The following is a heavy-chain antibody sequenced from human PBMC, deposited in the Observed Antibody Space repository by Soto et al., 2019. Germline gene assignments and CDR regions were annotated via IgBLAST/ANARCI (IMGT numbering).Heavy chain of an antibody. J-gene: IGHJ4*02. CDR3: ARAQESIAVAGPDFDY. Sequence: GGSLRLSCAASGFTFSSYAMHWVRQAPGKGLEWVAVISYDGSNKYYADSVKGRFTISRDNSKNTLYLQMNSLRAEDTAVYYCARAQESIAVAGPDFDYWGQGTLVTVSS. CDR1: GFTFSSYA. D-gene: IGHD6-19*01. CDR2: ISYDGSNK. V-gene: IGHV3-30-3*01.